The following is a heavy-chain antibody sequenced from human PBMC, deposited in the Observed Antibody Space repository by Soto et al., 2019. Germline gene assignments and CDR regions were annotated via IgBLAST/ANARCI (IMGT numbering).Heavy chain of an antibody. CDR1: GGSFSGYY. D-gene: IGHD6-6*01. CDR2: INHSGST. Sequence: QVQLQQWGAGLLKPSETLSLTCAVYGGSFSGYYWSWIRQPPGKGLEWIGEINHSGSTNYNPSLKSRGTVSVDTSKNQFSLKLSSVTAADTAVYYCATLFYSSSSLVDYWGQGTLVTVSS. CDR3: ATLFYSSSSLVDY. J-gene: IGHJ4*02. V-gene: IGHV4-34*01.